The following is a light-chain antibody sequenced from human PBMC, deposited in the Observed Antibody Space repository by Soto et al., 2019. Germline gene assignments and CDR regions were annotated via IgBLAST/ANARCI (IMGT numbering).Light chain of an antibody. CDR1: NIGSKS. V-gene: IGLV3-21*04. CDR2: NDN. J-gene: IGLJ2*01. CDR3: QVWDSRSDHPI. Sequence: SYELTQPPSVSVAPGKTARITCGGNNIGSKSVHWYQQKPGQAPVLVIYNDNDRPSGIPERFSGSNSGNTATLTISRVEAGDEADYYCQVWDSRSDHPIFGGGTKLTVL.